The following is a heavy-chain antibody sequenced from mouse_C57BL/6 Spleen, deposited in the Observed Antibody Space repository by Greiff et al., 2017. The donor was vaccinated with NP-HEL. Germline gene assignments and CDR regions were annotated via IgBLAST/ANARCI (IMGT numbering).Heavy chain of an antibody. J-gene: IGHJ2*01. V-gene: IGHV1-82*01. CDR1: GYAFSSSW. CDR2: IYPGDGDT. Sequence: QVQLQHSGPELVKPGASVKISCTASGYAFSSSWMNWVKQRPGKGLEWIGRIYPGDGDTNYNGKFKGKATLTADKSSSTAYMQLSSLTSEDSAVYFCARGGLYGSLDYWGQGTTLTVSS. D-gene: IGHD1-1*01. CDR3: ARGGLYGSLDY.